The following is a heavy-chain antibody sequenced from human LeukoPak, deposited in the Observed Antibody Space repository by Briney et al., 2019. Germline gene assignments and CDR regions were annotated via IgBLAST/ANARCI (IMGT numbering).Heavy chain of an antibody. CDR3: AATCYYDSSFDY. CDR1: GGSFSGYY. CDR2: IYYSGST. D-gene: IGHD3-22*01. V-gene: IGHV4-59*01. Sequence: SETLSLTCAVYGGSFSGYYWSWIRQPPGKGLEWIGYIYYSGSTNYNPSLKSRVTISVDTSKNQFSLKLSSVTAADTAVYYCAATCYYDSSFDYWGQGTLVTVSS. J-gene: IGHJ4*02.